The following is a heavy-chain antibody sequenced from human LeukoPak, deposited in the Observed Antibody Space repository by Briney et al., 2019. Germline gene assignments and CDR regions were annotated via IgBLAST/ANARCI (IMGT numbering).Heavy chain of an antibody. V-gene: IGHV3-33*08. CDR2: IWFDGSNK. D-gene: IGHD3-22*01. J-gene: IGHJ4*02. CDR1: GFTFSYHW. Sequence: GGSLRLSCAASGFTFSYHWMTWVRQAPGKGLEWVAVIWFDGSNKYYADSVKGRFTVSRDNSKSTLYLQMTSLGAEDTAVYYCARGVDYYDSSGLLGDYWGQGTLVTVSS. CDR3: ARGVDYYDSSGLLGDY.